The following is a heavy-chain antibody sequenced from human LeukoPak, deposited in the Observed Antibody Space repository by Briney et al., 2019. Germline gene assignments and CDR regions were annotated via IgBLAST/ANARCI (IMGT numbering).Heavy chain of an antibody. Sequence: SETLSLTCAVYGGSSSGYYWSWIRQPPGKGLEWIGEINHSGSTNYNPSLKSRVTISVDTSKNQFSLKLSSVTAADTAVYYCARGANYTGYYYYGRDVWGQGTTVTVSS. CDR1: GGSSSGYY. CDR2: INHSGST. CDR3: ARGANYTGYYYYGRDV. V-gene: IGHV4-34*01. D-gene: IGHD4/OR15-4a*01. J-gene: IGHJ6*02.